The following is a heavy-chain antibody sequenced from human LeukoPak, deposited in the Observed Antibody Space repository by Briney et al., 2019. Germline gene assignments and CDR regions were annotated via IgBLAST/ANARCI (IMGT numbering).Heavy chain of an antibody. CDR3: AKGEDYYDSSGKDAFDI. J-gene: IGHJ3*02. V-gene: IGHV3-33*06. CDR1: GFTFSSYG. CDR2: IWYDGSNK. D-gene: IGHD3-22*01. Sequence: GRSLRLSCAASGFTFSSYGMHWVRQAPGKGLEWVAVIWYDGSNKYYADSVKGRFTISRDNSKNTLYLQMNSLRAEDTAVYYCAKGEDYYDSSGKDAFDIWGQGTMVTVSS.